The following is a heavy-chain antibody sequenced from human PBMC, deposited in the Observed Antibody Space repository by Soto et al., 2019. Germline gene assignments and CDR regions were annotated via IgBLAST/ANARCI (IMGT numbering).Heavy chain of an antibody. J-gene: IGHJ6*02. D-gene: IGHD6-19*01. CDR1: GFTFSSYA. V-gene: IGHV3-64*02. CDR2: ISSNGGST. Sequence: PGGSLRLSCAASGFTFSSYAMHWVRQAPGKGLEYVSAISSNGGSTYYADSVKGRFTISRDNSKNTLYLQMGSLRAEDMAVYYCARGMVAGSHGYYYGMDVWGQGTKVTVSS. CDR3: ARGMVAGSHGYYYGMDV.